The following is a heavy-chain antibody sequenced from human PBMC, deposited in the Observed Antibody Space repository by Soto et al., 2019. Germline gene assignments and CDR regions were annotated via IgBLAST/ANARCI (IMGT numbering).Heavy chain of an antibody. CDR2: IYNGERT. J-gene: IGHJ4*02. Sequence: QVHLQESGPGLVKPSETMSLTCTASGASIRNFYWNWVRQFPGKGLEWIGHIYNGERTNYNPSLKSRVTISVDTSKNQSSLKLSSVTVANTAVYYCAQTTGWPGFDYWGQGPLVAVSS. CDR1: GASIRNFY. D-gene: IGHD6-19*01. V-gene: IGHV4-59*01. CDR3: AQTTGWPGFDY.